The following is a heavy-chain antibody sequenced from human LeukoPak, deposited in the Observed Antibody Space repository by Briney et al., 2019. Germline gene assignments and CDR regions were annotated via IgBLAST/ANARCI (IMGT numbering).Heavy chain of an antibody. Sequence: ASVKVSCKASGGTLSSYAISRVRQAPGQGLERMGWISTYNGNTDYAQKLQGRVTMTTDTSTSTAYMELRSLRSDDTAVYYCARITQTDYDFDYWGQGTLVIVSS. D-gene: IGHD4-17*01. CDR2: ISTYNGNT. J-gene: IGHJ4*02. V-gene: IGHV1-18*01. CDR3: ARITQTDYDFDY. CDR1: GGTLSSYA.